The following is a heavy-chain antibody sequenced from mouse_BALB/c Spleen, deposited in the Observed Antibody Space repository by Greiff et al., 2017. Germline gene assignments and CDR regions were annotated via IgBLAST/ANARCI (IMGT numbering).Heavy chain of an antibody. J-gene: IGHJ4*01. CDR1: GFSLTSYG. CDR3: ARKGYGRSGRYYAMDY. V-gene: IGHV2-9*02. D-gene: IGHD1-1*01. CDR2: IWAGGSS. Sequence: VQVVESGPGLVAPSQSLSITCTVSGFSLTSYGVHWVRQPPGKGLEWLGVIWAGGSSNYNSALMSRLSISKDNSKSQVFLKMNSLQANDTAIYYCARKGYGRSGRYYAMDYWGQGTSVTVSS.